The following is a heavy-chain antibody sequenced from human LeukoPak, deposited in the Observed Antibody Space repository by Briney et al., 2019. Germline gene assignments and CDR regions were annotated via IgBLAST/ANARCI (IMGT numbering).Heavy chain of an antibody. Sequence: PGGSLRLSCAASGFTFSSYEMNWVRQAPGKGLEWVSYITTSGSTVHYADSVKGRFTISRDNAKNTLYLQMNSLRAEDTAVYYCARVRDYVWGVTDYWGQGTLVTVSS. CDR2: ITTSGSTV. J-gene: IGHJ4*02. V-gene: IGHV3-48*03. D-gene: IGHD3-16*01. CDR3: ARVRDYVWGVTDY. CDR1: GFTFSSYE.